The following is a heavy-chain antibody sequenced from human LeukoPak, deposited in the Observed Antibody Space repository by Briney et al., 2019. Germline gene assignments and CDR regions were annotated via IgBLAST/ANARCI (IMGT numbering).Heavy chain of an antibody. D-gene: IGHD5-18*01. CDR2: INHSGTT. Sequence: PSETLSLTCAVYGGSFSDYYWNWIRQPPGKGLEWIGEINHSGTTNYNPSLKSRVTISVDTSKNQFSLRLSAVTAADTAVYYCARERGYSYGTGFDYWGQGTLVTVSS. V-gene: IGHV4-34*01. CDR1: GGSFSDYY. J-gene: IGHJ4*02. CDR3: ARERGYSYGTGFDY.